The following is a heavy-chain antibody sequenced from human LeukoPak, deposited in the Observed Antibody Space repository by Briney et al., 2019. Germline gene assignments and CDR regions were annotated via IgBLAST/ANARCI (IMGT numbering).Heavy chain of an antibody. CDR3: AREVEGYDAFDI. Sequence: ASVKVSCKASGYTFTSYYMHWVRQAPGQGLEWMGIINPSGGSTSYAQKFQGGVTMTRDTSTSTVYMELSSLRSEDTAVYYCAREVEGYDAFDIWGQGTMVTVSS. CDR2: INPSGGST. J-gene: IGHJ3*02. V-gene: IGHV1-46*01. D-gene: IGHD5-24*01. CDR1: GYTFTSYY.